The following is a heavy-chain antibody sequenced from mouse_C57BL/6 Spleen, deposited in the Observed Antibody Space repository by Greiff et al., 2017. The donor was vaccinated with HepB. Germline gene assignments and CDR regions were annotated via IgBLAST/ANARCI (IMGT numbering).Heavy chain of an antibody. CDR3: ARHYLITTVVATEYFDV. CDR1: GFTFSSYG. J-gene: IGHJ1*03. V-gene: IGHV5-6*01. D-gene: IGHD1-1*01. CDR2: ISSGGSYT. Sequence: EVHLVESGGDLVKPGGSLKLSCAASGFTFSSYGMSWVRQTPDKRLEWVATISSGGSYTYYPDSVKGRFTISRDNAKNTLYLQMRSLKAEDTAMYYCARHYLITTVVATEYFDVWGTGTTVTVSS.